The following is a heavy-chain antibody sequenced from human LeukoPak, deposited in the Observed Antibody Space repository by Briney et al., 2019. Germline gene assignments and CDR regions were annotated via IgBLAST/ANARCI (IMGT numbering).Heavy chain of an antibody. Sequence: GESLKISCKGSGYSFTSYWIGWVRQMPGKGLEWMGTIYPGDSDTRYSPSFQGQVTISADKSISTAYLQWSSLKASDTAMYYCARPAGYYDSSGYYNVYYFDYWGQGTLVTVSS. CDR1: GYSFTSYW. J-gene: IGHJ4*02. D-gene: IGHD3-22*01. V-gene: IGHV5-51*01. CDR2: IYPGDSDT. CDR3: ARPAGYYDSSGYYNVYYFDY.